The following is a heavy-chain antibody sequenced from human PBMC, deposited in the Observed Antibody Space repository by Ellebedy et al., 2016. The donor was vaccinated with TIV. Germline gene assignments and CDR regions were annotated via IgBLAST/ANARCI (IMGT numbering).Heavy chain of an antibody. CDR2: MNPNSGNT. D-gene: IGHD1-7*01. V-gene: IGHV1-8*01. Sequence: ASVKVSXKASGYTFTSYDINWVRQATGQGLEWMGWMNPNSGNTGYAQKFQGRVTMTRNTSISTAYMELSSLRSEDTAVYYCATTGPKLELVLDYYYGMDVWGQGTTVTVSS. J-gene: IGHJ6*02. CDR1: GYTFTSYD. CDR3: ATTGPKLELVLDYYYGMDV.